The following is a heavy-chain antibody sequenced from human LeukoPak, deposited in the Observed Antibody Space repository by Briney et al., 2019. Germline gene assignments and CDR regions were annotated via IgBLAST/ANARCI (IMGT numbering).Heavy chain of an antibody. D-gene: IGHD4-17*01. Sequence: PSQTLSLTCTVSGGSIRSGDYPWSWIRQQPGKGLEWIGYIYNRGSTYYHPSLKSRVVISLDTSKNQFSLKLSSVTAADTAVYYCARFLDCGGYIGGFDPWGQGTLVTVSS. CDR1: GGSIRSGDYP. V-gene: IGHV4-31*03. CDR3: ARFLDCGGYIGGFDP. CDR2: IYNRGST. J-gene: IGHJ5*02.